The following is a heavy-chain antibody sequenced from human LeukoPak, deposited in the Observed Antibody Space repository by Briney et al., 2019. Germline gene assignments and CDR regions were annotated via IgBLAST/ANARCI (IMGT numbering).Heavy chain of an antibody. V-gene: IGHV3-21*01. CDR2: ISSGSTYI. Sequence: PGGSLRLSCAPSGFTFSTYNMNWVRQAPGKGLEWVSSISSGSTYIYYADSLKGRFTISRDNAKNTLYLQMNSLRAEDTAVYYCVRVLLEHDYYYGMDVWGQGTTVTVSS. CDR1: GFTFSTYN. CDR3: VRVLLEHDYYYGMDV. D-gene: IGHD1/OR15-1a*01. J-gene: IGHJ6*02.